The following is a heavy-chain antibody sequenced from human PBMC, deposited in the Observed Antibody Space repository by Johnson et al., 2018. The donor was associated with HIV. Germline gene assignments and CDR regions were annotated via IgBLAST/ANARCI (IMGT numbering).Heavy chain of an antibody. V-gene: IGHV3-20*01. D-gene: IGHD6-6*01. CDR1: GFTFDDYG. J-gene: IGHJ3*02. CDR3: ARWVIAARSFGAFDI. Sequence: VQLVESGGGVVRPGGSLRLSCAASGFTFDDYGMSWVRQAPGKGLEWVSNIGWKGGRQGYVDSVQGRFTISRDNAKNSLYLQMNSRRAEDTAVYDCARWVIAARSFGAFDIWGQGTMVTVSS. CDR2: IGWKGGRQ.